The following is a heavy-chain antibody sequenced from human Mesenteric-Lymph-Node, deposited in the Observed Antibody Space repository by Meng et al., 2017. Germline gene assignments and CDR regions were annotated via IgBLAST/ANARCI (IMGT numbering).Heavy chain of an antibody. Sequence: VPVLQAGPELVKPSQTLSLHGPVSGGSISSGDYSWSWIRQPPGKGLELIGHIYYSGSTSYNPSLKSRVTISVDTSNNQFSLKLSSVTAADTAVYYCARAFNRPFVRTINYNKGQIDYWGQGTLVTVSS. CDR1: GGSISSGDYS. CDR2: IYYSGST. D-gene: IGHD1-1*01. V-gene: IGHV4-30-4*01. J-gene: IGHJ4*02. CDR3: ARAFNRPFVRTINYNKGQIDY.